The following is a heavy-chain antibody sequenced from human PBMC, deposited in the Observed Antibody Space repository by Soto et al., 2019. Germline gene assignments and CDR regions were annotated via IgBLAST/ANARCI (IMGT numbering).Heavy chain of an antibody. CDR2: IYPGDSDT. CDR1: GYSFTSYW. V-gene: IGHV5-51*01. CDR3: ARLVVRGVITYYFDY. D-gene: IGHD3-10*01. J-gene: IGHJ4*02. Sequence: GESLKISCKGSGYSFTSYWIGWVRQMPGKGLEWMGIIYPGDSDTRYSPSFQGQVTISADKSISTAYLQWSSLKASDTAMYYCARLVVRGVITYYFDYWGQGTLVTVS.